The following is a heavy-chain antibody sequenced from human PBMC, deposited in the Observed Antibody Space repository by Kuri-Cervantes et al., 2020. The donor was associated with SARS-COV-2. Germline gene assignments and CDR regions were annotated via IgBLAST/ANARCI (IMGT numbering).Heavy chain of an antibody. Sequence: GGSLRLSCVASGFNFSSYEMNWVRQAPGRGLEWVSYISSSGSTIYYADSVKGRFTISRDNAKNSLYLQMDSLRDEDTAMYYCARDRGEEQWLDGLDYWGQGTLVTDSS. V-gene: IGHV3-48*03. CDR2: ISSSGSTI. J-gene: IGHJ4*02. CDR1: GFNFSSYE. CDR3: ARDRGEEQWLDGLDY. D-gene: IGHD6-19*01.